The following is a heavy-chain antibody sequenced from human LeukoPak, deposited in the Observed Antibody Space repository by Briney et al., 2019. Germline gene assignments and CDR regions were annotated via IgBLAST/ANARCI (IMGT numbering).Heavy chain of an antibody. J-gene: IGHJ2*01. CDR2: IYYSGRT. CDR3: ARDGNPWNLDV. Sequence: SETLSLTCTVSGGSISSYYWTWIRQPPGKALEWIGYIYYSGRTSYNPSLKSRVTMSVDTSRNQFSLKLSSVTAADTAVYYCARDGNPWNLDVWGRGTLVTVSS. V-gene: IGHV4-59*01. D-gene: IGHD1-14*01. CDR1: GGSISSYY.